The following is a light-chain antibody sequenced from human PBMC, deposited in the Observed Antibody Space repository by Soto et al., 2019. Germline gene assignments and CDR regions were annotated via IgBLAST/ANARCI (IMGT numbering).Light chain of an antibody. Sequence: EIVMTQSPATLSVSPGERAALSCRASQSVGSYLARYQQKPGQAPRLLIYETSTRASGVPARFSGSGSGTEVTLTISSLQSEDFALYYWQQCNEWPLTFGAGTKLEIK. CDR3: QQCNEWPLT. CDR1: QSVGSY. V-gene: IGKV3-15*01. J-gene: IGKJ2*01. CDR2: ETS.